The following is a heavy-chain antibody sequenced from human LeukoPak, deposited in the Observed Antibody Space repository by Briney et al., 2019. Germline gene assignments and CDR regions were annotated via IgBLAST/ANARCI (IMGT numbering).Heavy chain of an antibody. CDR2: IYYTGST. J-gene: IGHJ4*02. V-gene: IGHV4-39*07. Sequence: PSETLSLTCTVSGGSISSSSYYWGWIRQPPRKGLEWIGSIYYTGSTYYNPSLKSLVTISVDTSKSQFSLKLSSVTAADTAVYYCASRKLGNDYWGQGTLVTVSS. CDR1: GGSISSSSYY. CDR3: ASRKLGNDY. D-gene: IGHD7-27*01.